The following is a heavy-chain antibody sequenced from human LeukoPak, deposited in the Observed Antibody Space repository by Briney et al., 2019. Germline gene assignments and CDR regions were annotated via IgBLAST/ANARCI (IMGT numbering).Heavy chain of an antibody. Sequence: GGSLRLSCAASGFTFSSYNMNWVRQAPGKGLEWVSSISSGSIYICYADSVKGRFTISRDNAKNSLYLQMNSLRAEDTAVYYYARDREMATNEDYWGQGTLVTVSS. V-gene: IGHV3-21*01. CDR2: ISSGSIYI. D-gene: IGHD5-24*01. CDR1: GFTFSSYN. CDR3: ARDREMATNEDY. J-gene: IGHJ4*02.